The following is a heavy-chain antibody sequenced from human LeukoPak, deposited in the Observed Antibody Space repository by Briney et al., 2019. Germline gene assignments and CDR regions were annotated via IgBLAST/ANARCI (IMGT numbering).Heavy chain of an antibody. CDR1: GYSISSGYY. V-gene: IGHV4-38-2*01. CDR3: ARSSTRSGVDFDY. Sequence: PSETLSLTCAVSGYSISSGYYWGWIRQPPGKGLEWIGGIYHSGSTYYNPSLKSRVTISVDKSKNQLSLKVSSVTAADTAVYYCARSSTRSGVDFDYWGQGTLVTVSS. CDR2: IYHSGST. D-gene: IGHD3-10*01. J-gene: IGHJ4*02.